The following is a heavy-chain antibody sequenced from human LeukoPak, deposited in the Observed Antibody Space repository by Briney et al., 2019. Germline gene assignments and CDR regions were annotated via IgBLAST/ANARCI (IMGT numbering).Heavy chain of an antibody. CDR1: GGTFSSYA. D-gene: IGHD6-13*01. CDR2: IIPILGIA. V-gene: IGHV1-69*04. J-gene: IGHJ4*02. CDR3: ARVGSSIWSFDY. Sequence: SVKVSCKASGGTFSSYAISWVRQAPGQGLEWMGRIIPILGIANYAQKFQGRVTITADKSTSTAYMELSSLRSEDTAVYYCARVGSSIWSFDYWGQGTLVTVSS.